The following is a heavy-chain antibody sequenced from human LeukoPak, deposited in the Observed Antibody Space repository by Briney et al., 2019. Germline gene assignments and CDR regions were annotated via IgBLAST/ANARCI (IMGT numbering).Heavy chain of an antibody. CDR2: IYYSGST. V-gene: IGHV4-39*01. J-gene: IGHJ4*02. Sequence: TASETLSLTCTVSGGSISSSSYYWGWLRQPPGEGLEWIGSIYYSGSTYYNPSLKSRVTISVDTSKNQFSLKLSSVTAADTAVYYCATMAGGDYWGQGTLVTVSS. CDR3: ATMAGGDY. D-gene: IGHD5-24*01. CDR1: GGSISSSSYY.